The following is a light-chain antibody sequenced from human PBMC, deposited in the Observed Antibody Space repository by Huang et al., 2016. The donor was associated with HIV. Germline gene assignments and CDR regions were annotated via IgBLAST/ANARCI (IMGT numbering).Light chain of an antibody. J-gene: IGKJ2*01. CDR1: QSVSSY. CDR2: DTS. V-gene: IGKV3-11*01. Sequence: EIVLTQSPATLSLSPGERATLSRRASQSVSSYLAWYQQKPGQAPRLLIYDTSNRATGIPARFSGSGSGTDFTLTISSLEPEDFAVYYCQQRSSWYTFGQGTKLEIK. CDR3: QQRSSWYT.